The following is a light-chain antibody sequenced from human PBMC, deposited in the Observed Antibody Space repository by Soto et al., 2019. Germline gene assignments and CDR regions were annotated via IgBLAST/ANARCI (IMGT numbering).Light chain of an antibody. CDR3: QHYNSYSEA. J-gene: IGKJ1*01. V-gene: IGKV1-5*03. CDR1: QTISSW. CDR2: KAS. Sequence: DIPLTQSPSTLSGSLGERVTITCRASQTISSWLAWYQQKPGKAPKLLIYKASTLKSGVPSRFSGSGSGTEFTLTISSLQPDDFATYYCQHYNSYSEAFGQGTEVDIK.